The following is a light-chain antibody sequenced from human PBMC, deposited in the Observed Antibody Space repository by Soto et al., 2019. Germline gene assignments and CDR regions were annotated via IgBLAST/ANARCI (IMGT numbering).Light chain of an antibody. CDR2: DAS. J-gene: IGKJ5*01. V-gene: IGKV1-5*01. CDR1: QTISTW. Sequence: DGQVTQSPSTLSASVGDRVTITCRASQTISTWLAWYQHKPGKAPNLLIYDASTLMSGVPSRFSGSGSGTEFTLTISSLQPGDFATYYCQQSETYPLTFGQGTRLEI. CDR3: QQSETYPLT.